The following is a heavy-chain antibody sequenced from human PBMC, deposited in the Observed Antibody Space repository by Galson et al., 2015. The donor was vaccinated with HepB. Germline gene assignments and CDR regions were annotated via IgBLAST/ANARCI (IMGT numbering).Heavy chain of an antibody. CDR2: IYYSGST. Sequence: DTLYLTCTVSGGSVSSGSYYWSWIRQPPGKGLEWIGYIYYSGSTNYNPSLKSRVTISVDTSKNQFSLKLSSMTAADTAVYYCARNRLSGWYPDLGYWGRGTLVTVSS. D-gene: IGHD6-19*01. J-gene: IGHJ4*02. V-gene: IGHV4-61*01. CDR1: GGSVSSGSYY. CDR3: ARNRLSGWYPDLGY.